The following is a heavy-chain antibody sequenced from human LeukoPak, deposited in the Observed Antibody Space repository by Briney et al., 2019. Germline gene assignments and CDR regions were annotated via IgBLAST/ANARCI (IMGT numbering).Heavy chain of an antibody. D-gene: IGHD4-17*01. CDR1: GGSFSGYY. V-gene: IGHV4-34*01. CDR3: ARPTTVTDDAFDI. J-gene: IGHJ3*02. CDR2: INHSGST. Sequence: PSETLSLTCAVYGGSFSGYYWSWIRQPPGKGLEWIGEINHSGSTNYNPSLKSRVTISVDTSKNQFSLKLSSVTAADTAVYYCARPTTVTDDAFDIWGQGTMVTVSS.